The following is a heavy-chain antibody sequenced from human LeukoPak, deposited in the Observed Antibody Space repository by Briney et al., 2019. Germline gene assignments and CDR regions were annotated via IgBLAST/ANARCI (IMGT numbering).Heavy chain of an antibody. CDR2: ISYDGSNK. CDR1: GFTFSSYG. D-gene: IGHD3-10*01. Sequence: GGSLRLSCAASGFTFSSYGMHWVRQAPGKGLEWVAVISYDGSNKYYADSVKGRFTISRDNSKNTLYLQMNSLRAEDTAVYYCAKDRMVRGPTRLVYWGQGTLVTVSS. J-gene: IGHJ4*02. V-gene: IGHV3-30*18. CDR3: AKDRMVRGPTRLVY.